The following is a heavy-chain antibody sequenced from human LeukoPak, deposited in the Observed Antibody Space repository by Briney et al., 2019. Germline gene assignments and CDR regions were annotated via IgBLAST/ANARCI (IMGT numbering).Heavy chain of an antibody. CDR1: GDSVSSNSAT. V-gene: IGHV6-1*01. Sequence: SQTLSLTCAISGDSVSSNSATWNWIRQSPSRGLEWLGRTYYRSMWYNDYAVPVKGQITINPDTSKNQFSLQLNSVTPEDTAVYYCARYYYYGMDVWGQGTTVTVSS. CDR3: ARYYYYGMDV. CDR2: TYYRSMWYN. J-gene: IGHJ6*02.